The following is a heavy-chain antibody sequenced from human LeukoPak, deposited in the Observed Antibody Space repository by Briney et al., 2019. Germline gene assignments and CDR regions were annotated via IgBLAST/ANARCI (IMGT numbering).Heavy chain of an antibody. CDR2: IKQDGSEK. J-gene: IGHJ4*02. CDR1: GFTFSSYW. Sequence: PGGSLRLSCAASGFTFSSYWMSWVRQAPGKGLEWVANIKQDGSEKYYVDSVKGRFTISRDNAKNSLYLQMNSLRAEDTAVYYCARPYYYDSSGYEGWGQGTLVTVSS. D-gene: IGHD3-22*01. V-gene: IGHV3-7*01. CDR3: ARPYYYDSSGYEG.